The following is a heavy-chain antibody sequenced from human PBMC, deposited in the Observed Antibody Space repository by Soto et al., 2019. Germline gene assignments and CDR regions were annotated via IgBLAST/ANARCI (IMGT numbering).Heavy chain of an antibody. CDR3: ARSKVVPAAYVTRPNWFDP. CDR1: GFTFSSYS. Sequence: GGSLSLSCAASGFTFSSYSMNWVRQAPGKGLEWVSYISSSSSTIYYADSVKGRFTISRDNAKNSLYLQMNSLRAEDTAVYYCARSKVVPAAYVTRPNWFDPWGQGTLVTVSS. J-gene: IGHJ5*02. D-gene: IGHD2-2*01. CDR2: ISSSSSTI. V-gene: IGHV3-48*01.